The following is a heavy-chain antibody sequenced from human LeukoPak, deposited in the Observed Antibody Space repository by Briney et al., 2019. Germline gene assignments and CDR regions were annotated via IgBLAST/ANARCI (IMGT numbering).Heavy chain of an antibody. Sequence: PGGSLRLSCAASGFTFSSYAMSWVRQAPGKGLEWVSAISGSGGSTYYADSVKGRFTISRDNSKNTLYLQMNSLRAEDTAVYYCAKVGETYCSGGSCYAFDYWGQGTLVTVSS. J-gene: IGHJ4*02. D-gene: IGHD2-15*01. V-gene: IGHV3-23*01. CDR1: GFTFSSYA. CDR2: ISGSGGST. CDR3: AKVGETYCSGGSCYAFDY.